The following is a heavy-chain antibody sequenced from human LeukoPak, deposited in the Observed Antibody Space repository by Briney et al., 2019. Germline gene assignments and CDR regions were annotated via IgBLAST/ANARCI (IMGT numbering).Heavy chain of an antibody. J-gene: IGHJ4*02. CDR2: IYSSGNT. CDR3: AKSNGYGLIDY. V-gene: IGHV4-39*01. D-gene: IGHD5-12*01. CDR1: GASISSSNYY. Sequence: SETLSLTCAVSGASISSSNYYWGWVRQSPGKGLEWIGNIYSSGNTYYNASLKSRVTMYIDTSKNQFSLKLSSVTAANTAMYYCAKSNGYGLIDYWGQGTLVTVSS.